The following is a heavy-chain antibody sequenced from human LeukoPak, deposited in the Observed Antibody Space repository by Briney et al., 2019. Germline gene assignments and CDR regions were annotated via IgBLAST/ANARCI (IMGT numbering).Heavy chain of an antibody. D-gene: IGHD6-13*01. CDR3: AKGVAAATYYCMDV. CDR1: GFTFSSYG. Sequence: GGSLRLSCAASGFTFSSYGMHWVRQAPGKGLEWVAVISYDGSNKYYADSVKGRFTISRDNSKNTLYLQMNSLRAEDTAVYYCAKGVAAATYYCMDVWGKGTTVTVSS. V-gene: IGHV3-30*18. J-gene: IGHJ6*03. CDR2: ISYDGSNK.